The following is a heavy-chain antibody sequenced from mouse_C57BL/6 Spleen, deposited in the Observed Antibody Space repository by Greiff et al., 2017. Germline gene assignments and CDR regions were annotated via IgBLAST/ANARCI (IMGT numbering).Heavy chain of an antibody. CDR1: GYTFTDYY. CDR2: INPNNVGT. CDR3: ARIYYGNYGWYFYV. Sequence: EVKLQQSGPELVKPGASVKISCKASGYTFTDYYMNWVKQSQGKSLEWIGDINPNNVGTSYNQKFKGKATLPVDKSSSKAYMELSVLTSEDSAVYYCARIYYGNYGWYFYVWGTGTTVTVSS. J-gene: IGHJ1*03. D-gene: IGHD2-1*01. V-gene: IGHV1-26*01.